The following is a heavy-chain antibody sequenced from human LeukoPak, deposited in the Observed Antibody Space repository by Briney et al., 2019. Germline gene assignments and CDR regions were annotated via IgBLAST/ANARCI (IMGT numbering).Heavy chain of an antibody. CDR3: AREWGLESSGYYYAY. Sequence: SVKVSCKASGGTLSRFTISWVRQAPGQGFEWMGGITPIFGTANFAQKFQGRVSITADESTSTAFMELSSLKSEDTAVYYCAREWGLESSGYYYAYWGQGTLVTVSS. D-gene: IGHD3-22*01. V-gene: IGHV1-69*13. CDR1: GGTLSRFT. J-gene: IGHJ4*02. CDR2: ITPIFGTA.